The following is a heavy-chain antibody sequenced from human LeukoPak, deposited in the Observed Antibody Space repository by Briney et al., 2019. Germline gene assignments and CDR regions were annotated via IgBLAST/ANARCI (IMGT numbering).Heavy chain of an antibody. D-gene: IGHD3-22*01. CDR1: GFTFSNYW. J-gene: IGHJ4*02. V-gene: IGHV3-74*01. CDR3: AKASAMIVVVSKYFDY. CDR2: INSDGINT. Sequence: GGSLRLSCAASGFTFSNYWMHWVRQAPGKGLVWVSRINSDGINTNYADSGKGRFNIYRENSKNKLYVQMNSERAEDTAVYYCAKASAMIVVVSKYFDYWGQGTLVPSPQ.